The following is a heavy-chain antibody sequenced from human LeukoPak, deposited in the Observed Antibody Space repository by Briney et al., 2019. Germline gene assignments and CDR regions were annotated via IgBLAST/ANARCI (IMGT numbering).Heavy chain of an antibody. CDR3: ARRPYCSSTSCYSAYYYYYGMDV. CDR1: GGSISSYY. D-gene: IGHD2-2*01. CDR2: IYYSGST. J-gene: IGHJ6*02. V-gene: IGHV4-59*12. Sequence: PSETLSLTCTVSGGSISSYYWSWIRQPPGKGLEWIGYIYYSGSTNYNPSLKSRVTISVDTSKNQFSLKLSSVTAADAAVYYCARRPYCSSTSCYSAYYYYYGMDVWGQGTTVTVSS.